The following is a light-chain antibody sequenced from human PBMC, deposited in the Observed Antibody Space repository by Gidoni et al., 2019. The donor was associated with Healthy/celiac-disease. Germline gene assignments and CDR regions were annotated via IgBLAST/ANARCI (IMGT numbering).Light chain of an antibody. V-gene: IGKV3-20*01. CDR2: GAS. CDR3: QQYGSSPIT. J-gene: IGKJ5*01. Sequence: EIVLTQSRGTLSLSPGERATLSCRASQSVSSSYLAWYQQKPGQAPRLLIYGASSGSGTDFTLTIGRLEPEDFAVYYCQQYGSSPITFGQGTRLEIK. CDR1: QSVSSSY.